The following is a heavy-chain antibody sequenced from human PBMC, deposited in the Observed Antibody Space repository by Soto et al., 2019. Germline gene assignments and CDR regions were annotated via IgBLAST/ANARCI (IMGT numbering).Heavy chain of an antibody. Sequence: QVPLVQSGAEVKKPGASVKVSCKASGYTFTGYYMHWVRQAPGQGLEWMGWINPNSGGTNYAQKFQGWVTMTRDTSISTAYMELSRLRSDDTAVYHCARVSGYSSSWSFDYWGQGTLVTVSS. CDR1: GYTFTGYY. CDR2: INPNSGGT. CDR3: ARVSGYSSSWSFDY. V-gene: IGHV1-2*04. J-gene: IGHJ4*02. D-gene: IGHD6-13*01.